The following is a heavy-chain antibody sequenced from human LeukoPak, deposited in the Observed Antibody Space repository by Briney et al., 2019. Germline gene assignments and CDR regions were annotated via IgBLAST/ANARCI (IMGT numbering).Heavy chain of an antibody. Sequence: GGSLRLSCAASGFTFSDYYMSWIRQAPGKGLEWVSYISSSGSTIYYADSVKGRFTISRDNAKNSLYLQMNSLRAEDTAVYYCARVRGSSGYLGVSYYYYYMDVWGKGTTVTIPS. CDR2: ISSSGSTI. CDR1: GFTFSDYY. J-gene: IGHJ6*03. CDR3: ARVRGSSGYLGVSYYYYYMDV. D-gene: IGHD3-22*01. V-gene: IGHV3-11*01.